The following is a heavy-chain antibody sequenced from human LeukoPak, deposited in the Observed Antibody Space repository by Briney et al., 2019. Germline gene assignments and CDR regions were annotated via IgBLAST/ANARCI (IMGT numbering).Heavy chain of an antibody. CDR2: IYTSGST. V-gene: IGHV4-4*09. CDR3: ARHFSWGYYFDS. CDR1: GGSISSYY. D-gene: IGHD3-16*01. Sequence: SETLSLTCTVSGGSISSYYWSWIRQPPGKGLEWIGYIYTSGSTNYNPSLKSRVTISVDTSKNQFSLKLSSVTAADTAVYYCARHFSWGYYFDSWGQGTPVTVSS. J-gene: IGHJ4*02.